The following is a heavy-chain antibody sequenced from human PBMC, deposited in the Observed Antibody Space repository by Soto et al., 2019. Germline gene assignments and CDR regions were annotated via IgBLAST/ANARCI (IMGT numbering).Heavy chain of an antibody. CDR1: GFTFSSHG. V-gene: IGHV3-33*01. CDR3: ARWGPDKVLDY. Sequence: QVQLVESGGGVVQPGRSLRVSCAASGFTFSSHGMHWVRQAPGKGLEWVAVIWYDGSNKYYGESVKGRFIIYRDNSKNPVDLQMNSLRAEDKAIYYCARWGPDKVLDYWGQGTLVTVSS. CDR2: IWYDGSNK. D-gene: IGHD3-16*01. J-gene: IGHJ4*02.